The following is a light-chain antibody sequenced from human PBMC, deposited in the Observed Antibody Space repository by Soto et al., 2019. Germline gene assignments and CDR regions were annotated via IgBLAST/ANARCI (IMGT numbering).Light chain of an antibody. CDR3: GSYTSLSTVV. V-gene: IGLV2-14*03. CDR1: SSDVGGYNH. J-gene: IGLJ2*01. Sequence: QSALTQPASVSGSPGQSITISCTGTSSDVGGYNHVSWYQHSPGKAPKLILFAVSDRPSGVSHRSSGSKSGNTASLTISGLQADEEDYYYCGSYTSLSTVVFGGGTKLTVL. CDR2: AVS.